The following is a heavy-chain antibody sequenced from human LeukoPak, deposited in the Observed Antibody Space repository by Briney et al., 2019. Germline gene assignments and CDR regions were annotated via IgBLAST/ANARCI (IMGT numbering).Heavy chain of an antibody. V-gene: IGHV4-59*01. CDR1: GGSISSYY. CDR2: IYYSGST. Sequence: PSETLSLTCTVSGGSISSYYWSWIRQPPGKGLEWIGYIYYSGSTNYNPSLKSRVTISVDTSKNQFSLKLSSVTAADTAVYYCARGGSSGFDVWGQGTMVTVSS. D-gene: IGHD3-16*01. CDR3: ARGGSSGFDV. J-gene: IGHJ3*01.